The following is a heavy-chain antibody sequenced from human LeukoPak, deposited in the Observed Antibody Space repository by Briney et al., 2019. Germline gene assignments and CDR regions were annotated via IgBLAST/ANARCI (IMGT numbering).Heavy chain of an antibody. Sequence: PSETLSLTCTVSDGSINSYYWSWIRQPPGKGLEWIGDIYYSGSTNCNPSLKIRVTISVDTSRNQFSLKLTSVPAADTAVYYCARESFYAFDIWGQGTMVTVSS. CDR2: IYYSGST. D-gene: IGHD3-16*01. V-gene: IGHV4-59*01. CDR1: DGSINSYY. J-gene: IGHJ3*02. CDR3: ARESFYAFDI.